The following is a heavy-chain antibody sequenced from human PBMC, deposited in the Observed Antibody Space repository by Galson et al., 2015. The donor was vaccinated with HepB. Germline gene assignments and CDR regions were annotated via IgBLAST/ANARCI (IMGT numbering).Heavy chain of an antibody. Sequence: SVKVSCKASGGTFSSYAISWVRQAPGQGLEWMGGIIPIFGTANYAQKFQGRVTITADKSTSTAYMELSSLRSDDTAVYYCARGSWGVVVTAIWGQGTLVTVSS. J-gene: IGHJ4*02. CDR1: GGTFSSYA. V-gene: IGHV1-69*06. CDR3: ARGSWGVVVTAI. D-gene: IGHD2-21*02. CDR2: IIPIFGTA.